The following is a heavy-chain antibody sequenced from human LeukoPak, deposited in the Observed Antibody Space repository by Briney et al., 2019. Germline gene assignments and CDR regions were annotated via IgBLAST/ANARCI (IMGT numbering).Heavy chain of an antibody. CDR3: AQDSSDWSFDY. V-gene: IGHV3-23*01. D-gene: IGHD6-19*01. CDR2: ISGSGGST. CDR1: GFTFSSYA. J-gene: IGHJ4*02. Sequence: GGSLRLSCAASGFTFSSYAMSWVRQAPGKGLEWVSAISGSGGSTYYADSVKGRFTISRDNSKNTLYLQMNSLRAEDKAVYYCAQDSSDWSFDYWGQGTLVTVSS.